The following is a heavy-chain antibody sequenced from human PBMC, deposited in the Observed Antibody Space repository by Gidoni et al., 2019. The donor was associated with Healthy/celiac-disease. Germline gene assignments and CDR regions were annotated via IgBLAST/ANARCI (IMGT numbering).Heavy chain of an antibody. CDR2: INHSGST. CDR3: ARFKSPKANYYGSGSYYRYYYYGMDV. Sequence: QVQLQQWGAGLLKPSETLSLTCAVYGGSFSGYYWSWIRQPPGKGLEWIGEINHSGSTNYNPSLKSRVTISVDTSKNQFSLKLSSVTAADTAVYYCARFKSPKANYYGSGSYYRYYYYGMDVWGQGTTVTVSS. D-gene: IGHD3-10*01. J-gene: IGHJ6*02. CDR1: GGSFSGYY. V-gene: IGHV4-34*01.